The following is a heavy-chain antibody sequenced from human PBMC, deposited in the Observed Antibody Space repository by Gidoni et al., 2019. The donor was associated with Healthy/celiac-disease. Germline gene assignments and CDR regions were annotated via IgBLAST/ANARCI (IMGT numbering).Heavy chain of an antibody. CDR1: GYTLTELS. V-gene: IGHV1-24*01. CDR2: FDPEDGET. J-gene: IGHJ6*02. Sequence: QVQLVQSGAEVKKPGASVKVSCKVSGYTLTELSMHWVRQAPGKGLEWMGGFDPEDGETIYAQKFQGRVTMTEDTSTDTAYMELSSLRSEDTAVYYCATALGSGRVPDYYYYGMDVWGQGTTVTVSS. D-gene: IGHD3-10*01. CDR3: ATALGSGRVPDYYYYGMDV.